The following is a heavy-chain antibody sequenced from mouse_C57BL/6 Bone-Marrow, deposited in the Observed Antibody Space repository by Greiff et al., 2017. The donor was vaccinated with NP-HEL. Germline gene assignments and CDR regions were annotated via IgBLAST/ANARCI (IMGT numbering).Heavy chain of an antibody. D-gene: IGHD1-2*01. CDR2: IDPENGDT. CDR3: ARWGIFTTAGDY. V-gene: IGHV14-4*01. J-gene: IGHJ2*01. Sequence: VQLQQSGAELVRPGASVKLSCTASGFNIKDDYMHWVKQRPEQGLEWIGWIDPENGDTEYASKFQGKATITADTSSSTAYMQLSSLTSEDSAVYYCARWGIFTTAGDYWGQGTTLTVSS. CDR1: GFNIKDDY.